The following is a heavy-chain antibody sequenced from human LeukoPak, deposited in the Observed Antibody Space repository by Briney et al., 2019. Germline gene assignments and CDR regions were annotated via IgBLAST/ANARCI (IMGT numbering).Heavy chain of an antibody. CDR3: VGYGSSGAPSIDY. J-gene: IGHJ4*02. V-gene: IGHV4-4*03. CDR1: GGATSIITT. Sequence: NPPGTPCPTRTVSGGATSIITTLGWFRQPPGKGLEWIGEVYHSGSTNYNPSLKSRVTISVDKSKNQFSLKLSSVTAADTAVYYCVGYGSSGAPSIDYWGQGTLVTVSS. CDR2: VYHSGST. D-gene: IGHD6-13*01.